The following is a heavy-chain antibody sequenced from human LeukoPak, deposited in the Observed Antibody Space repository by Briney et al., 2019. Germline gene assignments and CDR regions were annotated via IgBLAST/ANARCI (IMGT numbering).Heavy chain of an antibody. D-gene: IGHD2-2*01. V-gene: IGHV5-51*01. Sequence: GESLKISCKGSGYSFTSYWIGWVRQMPGKGLEWMGIIYPGDSDTRYSPSFQGQVTISADKSISTAYLQCSSLKASDTAMYYCARPPSYCSSTSCPFQHWGQGTLVTVSS. CDR2: IYPGDSDT. J-gene: IGHJ1*01. CDR1: GYSFTSYW. CDR3: ARPPSYCSSTSCPFQH.